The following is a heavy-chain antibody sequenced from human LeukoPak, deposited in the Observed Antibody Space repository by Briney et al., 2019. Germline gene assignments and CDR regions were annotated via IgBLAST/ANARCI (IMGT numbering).Heavy chain of an antibody. V-gene: IGHV4-39*01. Sequence: SETLSLTCTVSGGSISSSSYYWGWIRQPPGKGLEWIGNIYYSGNTYYNPSLKSRVTISVDTSKNQFSLKLSSVTAADAAVYYCARRWYYDSSGYYYAWFDPWGQGTLVTVSS. D-gene: IGHD3-22*01. CDR1: GGSISSSSYY. CDR3: ARRWYYDSSGYYYAWFDP. J-gene: IGHJ5*02. CDR2: IYYSGNT.